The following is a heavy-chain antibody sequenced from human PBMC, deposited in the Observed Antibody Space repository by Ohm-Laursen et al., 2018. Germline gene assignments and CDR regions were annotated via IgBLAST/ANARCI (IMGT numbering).Heavy chain of an antibody. Sequence: SETLSLTCTVSGGSISSYYWSWIRQPAGKGLEWIGRIYTSGSTNYNPSLKSRVTMSVDTSKNQFSLKLSSVTAADTAVYYCARSSIGYYDTSGFHPAFDIWGQGTMVTVSS. V-gene: IGHV4-4*07. D-gene: IGHD3-22*01. CDR3: ARSSIGYYDTSGFHPAFDI. CDR2: IYTSGST. J-gene: IGHJ3*02. CDR1: GGSISSYY.